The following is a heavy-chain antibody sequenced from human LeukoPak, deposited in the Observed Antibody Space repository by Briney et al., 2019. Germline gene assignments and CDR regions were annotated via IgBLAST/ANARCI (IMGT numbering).Heavy chain of an antibody. V-gene: IGHV1-2*02. CDR2: INPNSGGT. J-gene: IGHJ6*03. CDR3: ARGDLVRGYYYMDV. D-gene: IGHD6-6*01. Sequence: GASVKVSCKASGYTFTGYYMHWVRQAPGQGLEWMGWINPNSGGTNYAQKFQGRVTMTRDTSISTAYTELTSLRSDGTAVYYCARGDLVRGYYYMDVWGKGTTVTVSS. CDR1: GYTFTGYY.